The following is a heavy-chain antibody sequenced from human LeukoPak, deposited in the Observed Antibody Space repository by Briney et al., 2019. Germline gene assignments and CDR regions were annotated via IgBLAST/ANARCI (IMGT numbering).Heavy chain of an antibody. CDR1: GFTVSSNY. Sequence: PGGSLRLSFAASGFTVSSNYMSWVRRAPGKGLEWGSVIYSGGSTDYADSVKGRFTISRDTSKNTLYLQMNSLRVEDTAVYYCARSSHYDILTGYSEEDAFDIWGQGTMVTVSS. J-gene: IGHJ3*02. CDR3: ARSSHYDILTGYSEEDAFDI. CDR2: IYSGGST. V-gene: IGHV3-53*01. D-gene: IGHD3-9*01.